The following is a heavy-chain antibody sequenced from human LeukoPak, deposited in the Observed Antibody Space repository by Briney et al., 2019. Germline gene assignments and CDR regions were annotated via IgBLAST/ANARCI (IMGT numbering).Heavy chain of an antibody. J-gene: IGHJ5*02. V-gene: IGHV5-51*01. CDR1: GYSFTSYW. Sequence: GESLKISCKGSGYSFTSYWIGWVRQTPGKGLEWMGIIYPGDSDTRYSPSFQGQVTISADKSISTAYLQWSSLKASDTAMYYCARHQSYYYDSSGYFSWFDPWGQGTLVTVSS. D-gene: IGHD3-22*01. CDR2: IYPGDSDT. CDR3: ARHQSYYYDSSGYFSWFDP.